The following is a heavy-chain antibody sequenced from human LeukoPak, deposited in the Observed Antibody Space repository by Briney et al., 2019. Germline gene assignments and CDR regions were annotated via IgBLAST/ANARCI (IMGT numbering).Heavy chain of an antibody. CDR3: AKSVDTAMVTPYYFDY. Sequence: GRSLRLSCAASGFTFDDYAMHWVRQAPGKGLEWVSGISWNSGSIGYADSVKGRFTISRDNAKNMLYLQMNSMRAEDTAVYYCAKSVDTAMVTPYYFDYWGQGTMVTVSS. D-gene: IGHD5-18*01. V-gene: IGHV3-9*01. CDR1: GFTFDDYA. CDR2: ISWNSGSI. J-gene: IGHJ4*02.